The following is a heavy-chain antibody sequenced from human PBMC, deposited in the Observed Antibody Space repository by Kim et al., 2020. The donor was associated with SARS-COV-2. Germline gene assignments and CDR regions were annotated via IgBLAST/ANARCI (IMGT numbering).Heavy chain of an antibody. J-gene: IGHJ6*02. CDR2: ISSSSSYI. CDR1: GFTFSSYS. CDR3: ARDSPGDYYNYGMDV. Sequence: GGSLRLSCAASGFTFSSYSMNWVRQAPGKGLEWVSSISSSSSYIYYADSVKGRFTISRDNAKNSLYLQMNSLRAEDTAVYYCARDSPGDYYNYGMDVWGHGTTVTVSS. V-gene: IGHV3-21*01. D-gene: IGHD4-17*01.